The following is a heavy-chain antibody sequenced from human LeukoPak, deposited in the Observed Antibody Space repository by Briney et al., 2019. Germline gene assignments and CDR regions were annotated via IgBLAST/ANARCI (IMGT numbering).Heavy chain of an antibody. Sequence: QPGGSLRLSCAASGFTVSSNYMTWVRQAPGKGLEWVSVIYTGGSTMYGDSVKGRFTISRHDSKNTLYLQMNSLRPEDTAVYYCARGRHEYELPTIGLDVWGQGTTVTVSS. D-gene: IGHD1-7*01. J-gene: IGHJ6*02. CDR1: GFTVSSNY. CDR3: ARGRHEYELPTIGLDV. CDR2: IYTGGST. V-gene: IGHV3-53*04.